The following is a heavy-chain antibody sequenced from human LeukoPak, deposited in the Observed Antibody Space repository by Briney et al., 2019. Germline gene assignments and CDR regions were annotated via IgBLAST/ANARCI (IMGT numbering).Heavy chain of an antibody. CDR2: INTDGSTT. CDR1: GFTFSNYW. V-gene: IGHV3-74*01. Sequence: PGGSLRLSCAASGFTFSNYWMHWVRQAPGKGLVWVSRINTDGSTTIYADSVKGRFTISRDSAKNTLYLQMNSLRVEDTAVYYCARGVRYLDYWGQGTLVTVSS. CDR3: ARGVRYLDY. J-gene: IGHJ4*02. D-gene: IGHD3-10*01.